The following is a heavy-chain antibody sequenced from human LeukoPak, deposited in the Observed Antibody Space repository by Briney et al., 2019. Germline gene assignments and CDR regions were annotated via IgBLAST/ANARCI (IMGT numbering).Heavy chain of an antibody. V-gene: IGHV4-34*01. CDR2: INHSGST. Sequence: SETLSLTCAVYGGSFSGYYWSWIRQPPGKGLEWIGEINHSGSTNYNPSLKSRVTMSVDTSKNQFSLKLSSVTAADTAVYYCARSIAVAGTIHDAFDIWGQGTMVTVSS. D-gene: IGHD6-19*01. CDR3: ARSIAVAGTIHDAFDI. J-gene: IGHJ3*02. CDR1: GGSFSGYY.